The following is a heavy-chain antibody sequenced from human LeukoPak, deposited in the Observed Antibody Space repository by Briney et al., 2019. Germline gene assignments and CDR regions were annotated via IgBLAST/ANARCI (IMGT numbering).Heavy chain of an antibody. CDR2: INPNSGGT. CDR1: GYTFTGNY. Sequence: ASVKVSCTASGYTFTGNYMHWVRHAPGQGLEWMGWINPNSGGTNYAQKFQGRVTMTRDTSISTAYMELSRLRSDDTAVYYCARGKNHPFRRQQLAPHFDYWGQGTLVTVSS. J-gene: IGHJ4*02. D-gene: IGHD6-13*01. CDR3: ARGKNHPFRRQQLAPHFDY. V-gene: IGHV1-2*02.